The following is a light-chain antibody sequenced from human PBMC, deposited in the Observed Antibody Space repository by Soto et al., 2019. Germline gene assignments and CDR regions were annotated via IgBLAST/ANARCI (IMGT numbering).Light chain of an antibody. CDR3: HCYCNSIPWT. J-gene: IGKJ2*02. CDR2: RAS. Sequence: PGASATLSCRASQAVRSYYVAWYQQKPCPPPRVLIYRASSRATGVPDRFSGSGSGTDFTLTISRLEPEDFAVYYCHCYCNSIPWTFGHGTKLEIK. V-gene: IGKV3-20*01. CDR1: QAVRSYY.